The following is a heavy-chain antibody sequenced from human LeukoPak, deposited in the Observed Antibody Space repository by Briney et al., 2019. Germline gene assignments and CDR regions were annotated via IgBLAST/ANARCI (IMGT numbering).Heavy chain of an antibody. Sequence: SETLSLTCSVSGDSIIGYYWGWIRQPPGKGLEWISNIYYTGNTYYNSSLKSRVTISLDTSKNQFSLKVISMTAADTAAYYCTKSDGYGLIRICGRGTMVTVSS. J-gene: IGHJ3*02. CDR1: GDSIIGYY. CDR2: IYYTGNT. CDR3: TKSDGYGLIRI. V-gene: IGHV4-39*07. D-gene: IGHD3-10*01.